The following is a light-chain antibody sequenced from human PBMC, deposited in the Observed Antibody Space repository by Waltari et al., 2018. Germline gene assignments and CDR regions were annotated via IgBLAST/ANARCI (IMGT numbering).Light chain of an antibody. CDR1: SSNIGNNY. V-gene: IGLV1-51*02. Sequence: QSVLTQPPSVSAAPGQKVTISCSGSSSNIGNNYVSWYQQLPGTAPKLLIYENNEGPSGIPDRFSGSKSGTSATLGITGLQTGDEADYYCGTWDGSLSAGVFGGGTKLTVL. J-gene: IGLJ3*02. CDR2: ENN. CDR3: GTWDGSLSAGV.